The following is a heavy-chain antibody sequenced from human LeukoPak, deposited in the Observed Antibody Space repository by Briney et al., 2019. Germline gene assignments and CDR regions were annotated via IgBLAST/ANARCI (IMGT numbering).Heavy chain of an antibody. Sequence: PSETLSLTCTVSGGSISRGGYYWGWIRQHPGKGLEWIGYIHDSGGTYYNPSLKSRLTISLDTSKNQLSLKLSSVTAADTAVYYCARALAGFGEMPNYWGQGTLVTVSS. CDR3: ARALAGFGEMPNY. J-gene: IGHJ4*02. D-gene: IGHD3-10*01. CDR1: GGSISRGGYY. CDR2: IHDSGGT. V-gene: IGHV4-31*03.